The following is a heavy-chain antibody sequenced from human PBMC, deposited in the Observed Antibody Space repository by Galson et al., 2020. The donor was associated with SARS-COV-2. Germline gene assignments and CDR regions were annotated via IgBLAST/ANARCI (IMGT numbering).Heavy chain of an antibody. J-gene: IGHJ4*02. CDR3: ARDSGPAGMCSGECYSDY. V-gene: IGHV1-2*02. Sequence: ASVKVSCKASGFPLTGHYMHWVRQAPGQGLEWMGWINPYTGGPNYAQKFQGRVSMTRDTSINTVYMELNRLTSDDTAVYYCARDSGPAGMCSGECYSDYWGQGSLVTVS. CDR1: GFPLTGHY. CDR2: INPYTGGP. D-gene: IGHD2-21*01.